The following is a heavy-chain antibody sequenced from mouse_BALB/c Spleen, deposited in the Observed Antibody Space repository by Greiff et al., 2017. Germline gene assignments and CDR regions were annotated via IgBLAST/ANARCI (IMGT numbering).Heavy chain of an antibody. J-gene: IGHJ3*01. CDR1: GYTFTDYE. V-gene: IGHV1-15*01. Sequence: QVQLQQSGAELVRPGASVTLSCKASGYTFTDYEMHWVKQTPVHGLEWIGAIDPETGGTAYNQKFKGKATLTADKSSSTAYMELRSLTSEDSAVYYCTRGIVMITTGRLWFAYWGQGTLVTVSA. D-gene: IGHD2-4*01. CDR3: TRGIVMITTGRLWFAY. CDR2: IDPETGGT.